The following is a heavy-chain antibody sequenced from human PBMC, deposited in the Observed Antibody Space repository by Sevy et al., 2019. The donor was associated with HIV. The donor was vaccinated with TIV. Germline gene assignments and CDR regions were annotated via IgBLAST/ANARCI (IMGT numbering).Heavy chain of an antibody. Sequence: GGSLRLSCKPSGFTFITYAMNWVRQAPGKGLEWVSTIYGSGGTTYYADSVKGRFTNSRDNSKNTLYLQMDSLRTEDTAIYYCAGARYDGSGSFDAFDIWGQGTMVTVSS. CDR2: IYGSGGTT. J-gene: IGHJ3*02. V-gene: IGHV3-23*01. CDR1: GFTFITYA. CDR3: AGARYDGSGSFDAFDI. D-gene: IGHD3-22*01.